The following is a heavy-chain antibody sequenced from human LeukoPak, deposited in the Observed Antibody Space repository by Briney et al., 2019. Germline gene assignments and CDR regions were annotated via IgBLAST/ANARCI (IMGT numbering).Heavy chain of an antibody. J-gene: IGHJ4*02. D-gene: IGHD2-15*01. CDR1: GGSFSGYY. CDR2: IYYSGST. CDR3: ARARTNCSGGSCYPTDVRFDY. V-gene: IGHV4-34*01. Sequence: SETLSLTCAVYGGSFSGYYWSWIRQPPGKGLEWIGSIYYSGSTYYNPSLKSRVTISVDTSKNQFSLKLSSVTAADTAVYYCARARTNCSGGSCYPTDVRFDYWGQGTLVTVSS.